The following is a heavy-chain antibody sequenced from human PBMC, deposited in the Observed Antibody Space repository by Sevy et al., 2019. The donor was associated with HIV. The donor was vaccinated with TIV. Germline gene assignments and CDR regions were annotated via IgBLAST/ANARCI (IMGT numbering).Heavy chain of an antibody. CDR2: TSYDGSHK. V-gene: IGHV3-30*04. CDR3: ARGENNDEFFQY. J-gene: IGHJ1*01. CDR1: GFIFSNFA. Sequence: GGSLRLSCAASGFIFSNFAMHWVRQAPGKGLEGVAVTSYDGSHKYYGDSVKGRFTVSRDNSRNILSLEMNSLRRDDTAVYYCARGENNDEFFQYWGQGTLVTVSS. D-gene: IGHD1-26*01.